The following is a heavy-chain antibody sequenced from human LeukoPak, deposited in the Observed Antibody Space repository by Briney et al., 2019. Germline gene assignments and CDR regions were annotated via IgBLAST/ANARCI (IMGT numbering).Heavy chain of an antibody. CDR1: GYSFNAYA. Sequence: GGSLRLSRAASGYSFNAYAMSWVRQAPGKGLEWVSSITGDGNTIIYADSVKGRFTISRDNSKNTLYLQMNSLRAEDTAVYYCAKLSDYWGQGTLVTVSS. CDR3: AKLSDY. V-gene: IGHV3-23*01. CDR2: ITGDGNTI. J-gene: IGHJ4*02. D-gene: IGHD2/OR15-2a*01.